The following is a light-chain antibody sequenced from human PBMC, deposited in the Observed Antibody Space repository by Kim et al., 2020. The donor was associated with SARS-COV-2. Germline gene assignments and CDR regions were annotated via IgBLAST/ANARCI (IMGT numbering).Light chain of an antibody. CDR3: QSYDSSNHWV. J-gene: IGLJ3*02. CDR2: EDN. CDR1: SGSFATNY. V-gene: IGLV6-57*03. Sequence: VTIACTRSSGSFATNYVQWYLQRPGSAPTTVIYEDNQRPSGVPDRFSGSIDSSSNSASLTISGLKTEDEADYYCQSYDSSNHWVFGGGTQLTVL.